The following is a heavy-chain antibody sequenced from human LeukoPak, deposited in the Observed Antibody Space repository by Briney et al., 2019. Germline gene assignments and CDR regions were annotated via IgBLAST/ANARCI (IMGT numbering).Heavy chain of an antibody. CDR3: ARDTVAFGGLIAINDY. Sequence: HPGGYLRLSCAASGCTFSGYWMSWVRQAPGKGLDWVANIKQDGSEKYYVDSVKGRLTISRDNAKNLLYLQMNSLRAEDTAVYYCARDTVAFGGLIAINDYWGQGTLVTVSS. V-gene: IGHV3-7*01. J-gene: IGHJ4*02. CDR2: IKQDGSEK. CDR1: GCTFSGYW. D-gene: IGHD3-16*02.